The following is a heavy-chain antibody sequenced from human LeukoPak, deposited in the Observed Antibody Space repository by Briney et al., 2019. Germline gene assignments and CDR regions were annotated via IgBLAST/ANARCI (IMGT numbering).Heavy chain of an antibody. CDR2: IIPIFGTA. D-gene: IGHD3-10*01. CDR1: GGTFSSYA. Sequence: SVKVSCKASGGTFSSYAISWVRQAPGQGLEWMGGIIPIFGTANYAQKFQGRVTITADESTSTAYMELSSLRSEDTAVYYCAGTRRHYGSGSYYNFDYWGQGTLVTVSS. CDR3: AGTRRHYGSGSYYNFDY. J-gene: IGHJ4*02. V-gene: IGHV1-69*13.